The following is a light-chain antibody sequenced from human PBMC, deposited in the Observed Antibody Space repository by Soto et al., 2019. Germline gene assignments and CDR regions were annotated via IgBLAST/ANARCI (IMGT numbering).Light chain of an antibody. CDR3: DTWDGTTHV. CDR2: LEGSGSY. CDR1: SGHSSYI. Sequence: QPVLTQSSSASASLGSSVKLTCTLSSGHSSYIIAWHQQQPGKAPRYLMKLEGSGSYNKASGVPDRFSGSSSGADRYLTISNLQSEDEADYYCDTWDGTTHVFGPGTKLTVL. J-gene: IGLJ1*01. V-gene: IGLV4-60*03.